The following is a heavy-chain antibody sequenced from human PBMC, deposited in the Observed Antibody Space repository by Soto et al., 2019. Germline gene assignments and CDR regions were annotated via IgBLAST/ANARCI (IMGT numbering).Heavy chain of an antibody. Sequence: ASVKVSCKASGYTFTSYGISWVRQAPGQGLEWMGWISAYNGNTNYAQKLQGRVTMTTDTSTSTAYMELRSLRSDDTAVYYCARVRFLEWSNYYYYYGMDVWGQGTTVTVSS. CDR1: GYTFTSYG. CDR2: ISAYNGNT. D-gene: IGHD3-3*01. V-gene: IGHV1-18*01. J-gene: IGHJ6*02. CDR3: ARVRFLEWSNYYYYYGMDV.